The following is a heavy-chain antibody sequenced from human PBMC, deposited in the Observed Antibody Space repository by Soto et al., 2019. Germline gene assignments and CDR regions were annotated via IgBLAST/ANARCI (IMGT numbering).Heavy chain of an antibody. D-gene: IGHD3-3*01. V-gene: IGHV3-33*01. J-gene: IGHJ4*02. CDR2: IWYDGSNK. CDR1: GFTFSSYG. CDR3: ARDRGTSFGVATYYFDY. Sequence: GGSLRLSCAASGFTFSSYGMHWVRQAPGKGLEWVAVIWYDGSNKYYADSVKGRFTISRDNSKNTLYLQMNSLRAEDTAVYYCARDRGTSFGVATYYFDYWGQGTLVTVSS.